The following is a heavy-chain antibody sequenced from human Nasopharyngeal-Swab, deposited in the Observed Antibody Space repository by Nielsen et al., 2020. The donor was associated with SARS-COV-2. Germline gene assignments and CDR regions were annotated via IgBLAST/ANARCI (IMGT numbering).Heavy chain of an antibody. V-gene: IGHV5-51*01. CDR1: GYSFTSYW. J-gene: IGHJ6*02. CDR2: IYHRDSAT. D-gene: IGHD5-12*01. CDR3: VRPEGVATSFKYYFQYGMDV. Sequence: GESLKISCKGSGYSFTSYWIAWVRQTPGKGLEWMGIIYHRDSATRSSPSFQGQITISADKPITTAYLQWSSMKASDTAMYYCVRPEGVATSFKYYFQYGMDVWGQGTMVTVPS.